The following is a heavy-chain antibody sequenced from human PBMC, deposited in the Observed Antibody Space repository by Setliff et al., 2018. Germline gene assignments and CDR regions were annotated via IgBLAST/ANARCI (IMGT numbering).Heavy chain of an antibody. CDR1: GFDFKTHW. CDR2: IKEDGSQR. J-gene: IGHJ4*02. V-gene: IGHV3-7*01. D-gene: IGHD2-2*01. Sequence: PGGSLRLSCAASGFDFKTHWMDWARQAPGKGLEWVANIKEDGSQRNYVDAVRGRFTVSRDNARNLLYLQMNSLRAEDTAVYYCARAHSSTLSVHDYWGQGTLVTVSS. CDR3: ARAHSSTLSVHDY.